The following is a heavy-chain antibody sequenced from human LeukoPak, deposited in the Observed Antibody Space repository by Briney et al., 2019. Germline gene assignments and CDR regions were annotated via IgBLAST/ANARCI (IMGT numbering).Heavy chain of an antibody. V-gene: IGHV5-51*01. CDR2: IYPVYSDT. CDR3: ARPSYFGAGSYYTDS. J-gene: IGHJ4*02. D-gene: IGHD3-10*01. CDR1: FTSYW. Sequence: FTSYWVGCWRRVPRPRRKGLEFIYPVYSDTRYSPSFESQVTISADKSISTAYLQWSTLKASDTAMYYCARPSYFGAGSYYTDSWGEGTLVTVSS.